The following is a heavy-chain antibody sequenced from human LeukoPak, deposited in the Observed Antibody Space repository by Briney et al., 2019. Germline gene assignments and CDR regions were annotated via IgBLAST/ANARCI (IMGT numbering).Heavy chain of an antibody. CDR2: INYSGST. CDR3: ARHGDLLSPFQT. D-gene: IGHD2-21*02. CDR1: GGSISSTSYY. V-gene: IGHV4-39*01. J-gene: IGHJ5*02. Sequence: SETLSLTCTVSGGSISSTSYYWGWIRQPPGKGLEWIGTINYSGSTYYNPSLKSRVTISVDTPKNQISLKLNSVTAAGTAMYYCARHGDLLSPFQTWGQGTLVTVSS.